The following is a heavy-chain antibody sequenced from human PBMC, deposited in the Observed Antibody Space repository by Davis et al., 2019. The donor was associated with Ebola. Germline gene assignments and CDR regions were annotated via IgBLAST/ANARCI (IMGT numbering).Heavy chain of an antibody. V-gene: IGHV4-30-4*01. CDR2: IYYSGST. D-gene: IGHD4-11*01. J-gene: IGHJ2*01. Sequence: SETLSLTCTVSGGSISSGDNYWSWIRQPPGKGLEWIGYIYYSGSTYYNPSLKSRVTISVDTPKNQFSLKLSSVTAADTAVYYCARDGTTVIEDWYFDLWGRGTLVTVSS. CDR1: GGSISSGDNY. CDR3: ARDGTTVIEDWYFDL.